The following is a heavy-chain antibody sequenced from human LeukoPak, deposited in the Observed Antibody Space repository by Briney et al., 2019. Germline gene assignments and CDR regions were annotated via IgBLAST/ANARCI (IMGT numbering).Heavy chain of an antibody. D-gene: IGHD3-3*01. CDR2: ISSSSSYI. V-gene: IGHV3-21*03. CDR1: GFTFSSYW. J-gene: IGHJ4*02. Sequence: PGGSLRLSCAASGFTFSSYWMNWVRQAPGKGLEWVSSISSSSSYIYYADSVKGRFTNSRDNAKNSLYLQMNSLRAEDTAVYYCARTSVLRFLEWLDLDYWGQGTLVTVSS. CDR3: ARTSVLRFLEWLDLDY.